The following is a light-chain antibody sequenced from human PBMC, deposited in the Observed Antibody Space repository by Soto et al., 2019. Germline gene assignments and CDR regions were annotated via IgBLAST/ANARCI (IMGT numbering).Light chain of an antibody. J-gene: IGLJ3*02. CDR3: RSHAGSHWV. Sequence: QSALTQPASVSGSPGQSITISCVGSNSDIGTYSLVSWCQQHPGKAPKLVIYEGTRRPAGVSTRFSASKSGNTASLTISGLQAEDEADYYCRSHAGSHWVFGGGTKVTVL. CDR2: EGT. V-gene: IGLV2-23*01. CDR1: NSDIGTYSL.